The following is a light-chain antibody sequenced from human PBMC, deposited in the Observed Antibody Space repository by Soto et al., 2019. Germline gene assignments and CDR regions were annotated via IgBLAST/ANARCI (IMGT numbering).Light chain of an antibody. CDR1: QTVTSSC. CDR3: QQRSNRPPGIT. Sequence: EIVLTQSPDTLSLSPGERATLSCTASQTVTSSCLAWYQRKPGQAPRLLIHTTSTRATDIPDRFSGSGSGTDFTLTISSLEPEDFAVYYCQQRSNRPPGITFGQGTRLEIK. J-gene: IGKJ5*01. V-gene: IGKV3D-20*02. CDR2: TTS.